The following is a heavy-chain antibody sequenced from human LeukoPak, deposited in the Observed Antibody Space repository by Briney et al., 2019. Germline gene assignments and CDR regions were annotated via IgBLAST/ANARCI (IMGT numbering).Heavy chain of an antibody. V-gene: IGHV3-33*01. CDR1: GFTFSSYG. D-gene: IGHD5-24*01. J-gene: IGHJ4*02. Sequence: PGGSLRLSCAASGFTFSSYGMHWVRQAPGKGLEWVAVIWYDGSNKYYADPVKGRFTISRDNSKNTLYLQMNSLRAEDTAVYYCASDTRETPFDYWGQGTLVTVSS. CDR3: ASDTRETPFDY. CDR2: IWYDGSNK.